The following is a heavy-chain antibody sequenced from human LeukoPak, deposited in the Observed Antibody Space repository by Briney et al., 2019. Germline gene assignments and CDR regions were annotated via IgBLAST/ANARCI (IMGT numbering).Heavy chain of an antibody. CDR1: GFSFGNYA. D-gene: IGHD2-21*01. V-gene: IGHV3-23*01. CDR2: ISGTGGAT. Sequence: GGSLRLSCVASGFSFGNYAMSWVRQAPGKGLQWVSQISGTGGATWYAGFARDRFTISRDNSKKTLYLQMSGLRVEDTAMYYCVKDPRDTYGTNWFVSWGQGTLLIVYS. CDR3: VKDPRDTYGTNWFVS. J-gene: IGHJ5*01.